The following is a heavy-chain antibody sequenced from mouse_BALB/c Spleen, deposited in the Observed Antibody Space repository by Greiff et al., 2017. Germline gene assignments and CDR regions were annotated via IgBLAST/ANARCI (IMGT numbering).Heavy chain of an antibody. Sequence: EVQLVESGGGLVQPGGSRKLSCAASGFTFSSFGMHWVRQAPEKGLEWVAYISSGSSTIYYADTVKGRFTISRDNPKNTLFLQMTSLRSEDTAMYYCARGDYPYAMDYWGQGTSVTVSS. V-gene: IGHV5-17*02. CDR1: GFTFSSFG. D-gene: IGHD5-5*01. CDR2: ISSGSSTI. CDR3: ARGDYPYAMDY. J-gene: IGHJ4*01.